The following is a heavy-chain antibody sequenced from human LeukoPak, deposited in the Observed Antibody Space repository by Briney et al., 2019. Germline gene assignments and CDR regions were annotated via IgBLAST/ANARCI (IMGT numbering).Heavy chain of an antibody. J-gene: IGHJ3*02. CDR3: ARGDSGWSDNAFDI. D-gene: IGHD2-15*01. Sequence: ASVKVSCKASGYTFTSYGISWVRQAPGQGLEWMGWINPNSGGTNYAQKFQGWVTMTRDTSISTAYMELSRLRSDDTAVYYCARGDSGWSDNAFDIWGQGTMVTVSS. V-gene: IGHV1-2*04. CDR2: INPNSGGT. CDR1: GYTFTSYG.